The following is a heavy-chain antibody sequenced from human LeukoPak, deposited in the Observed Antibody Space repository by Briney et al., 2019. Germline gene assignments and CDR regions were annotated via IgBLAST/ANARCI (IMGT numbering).Heavy chain of an antibody. CDR1: GFTFSSYG. CDR3: ASELAYCGGDCYSAFDI. V-gene: IGHV3-30*03. J-gene: IGHJ3*02. CDR2: ISYDGSNK. Sequence: GGSLRLSCVASGFTFSSYGMHWVRQAPGKGLEGVAGISYDGSNKYNADSVKGRISISRDNSKNTLYLQMNSLRAEDTAVYYCASELAYCGGDCYSAFDIWGQGTMVTVSS. D-gene: IGHD2-21*02.